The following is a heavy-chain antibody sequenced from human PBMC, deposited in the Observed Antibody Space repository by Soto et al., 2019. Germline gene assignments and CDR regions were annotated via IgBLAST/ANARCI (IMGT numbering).Heavy chain of an antibody. CDR3: AHRRRYYDSSGYYYLDY. Sequence: QITLKKSGPTLVKPTQTLTLTCTFSGFSLSTSGVGVGWIRQPPGKALEWLALIYWDDDKRYSPSLKSRLTITKDTSKNQVVLTMTNMDPVDTATYYCAHRRRYYDSSGYYYLDYWGQGTLVTVSS. V-gene: IGHV2-5*02. J-gene: IGHJ4*02. D-gene: IGHD3-22*01. CDR1: GFSLSTSGVG. CDR2: IYWDDDK.